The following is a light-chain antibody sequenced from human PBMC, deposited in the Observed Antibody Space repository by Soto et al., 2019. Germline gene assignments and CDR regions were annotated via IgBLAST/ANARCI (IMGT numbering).Light chain of an antibody. V-gene: IGLV2-14*01. CDR2: DVS. CDR1: SSDVGGYNY. CDR3: SSYTSVTTFV. Sequence: QSALTRPASVSGSPGQSITISCTGTSSDVGGYNYVSWYQQEPGKAPKLMICDVSNRPSGVSNRFSGSKSGNTASLTISGLQAEDEADYYCSSYTSVTTFVFGTGTKVTVL. J-gene: IGLJ1*01.